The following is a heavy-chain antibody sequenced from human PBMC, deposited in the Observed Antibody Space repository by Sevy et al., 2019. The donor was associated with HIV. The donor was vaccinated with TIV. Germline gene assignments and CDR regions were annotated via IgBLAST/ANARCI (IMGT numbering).Heavy chain of an antibody. CDR3: ARGADYFDSSGANFEY. D-gene: IGHD3-22*01. V-gene: IGHV3-33*01. CDR1: GFSFSNYG. CDR2: IWNDGSSK. J-gene: IGHJ4*02. Sequence: GGSLRLSCAPSGFSFSNYGMHWVRQAPGKGLEWVALIWNDGSSKYYADSVKGRLTISSENSKNTLSLQMNSLRAEDTAVYYCARGADYFDSSGANFEYWGQGTLVTVSS.